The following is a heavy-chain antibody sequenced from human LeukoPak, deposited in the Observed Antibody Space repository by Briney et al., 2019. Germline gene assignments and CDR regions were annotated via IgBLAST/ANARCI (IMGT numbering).Heavy chain of an antibody. J-gene: IGHJ5*02. CDR3: ARPYYDSSGYLADL. V-gene: IGHV3-21*01. CDR1: GFTFSSYS. Sequence: GGSLRLSCAASGFTFSSYSMNWVRQAPGKGLEWASSISSSSSYIYYADSVKGRFTIPRDNAKNSLYLQMNSLRAEDTAVYYCARPYYDSSGYLADLWGQGTLVTVSS. D-gene: IGHD3-22*01. CDR2: ISSSSSYI.